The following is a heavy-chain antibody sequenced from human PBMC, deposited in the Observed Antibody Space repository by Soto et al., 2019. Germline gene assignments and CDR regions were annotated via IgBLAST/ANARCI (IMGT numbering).Heavy chain of an antibody. D-gene: IGHD4-17*01. J-gene: IGHJ4*02. V-gene: IGHV3-30*18. CDR2: ISYDGSNK. CDR1: GFTFSSYG. Sequence: GGSLRLSCAASGFTFSSYGMHWVRQAPGKGLEWVAVISYDGSNKYYADSVKGRFTISRDNSKNTLYLQMNSLRAEDTAVYHCAKDGSVTNGYYFDYWGQGTLVTVSS. CDR3: AKDGSVTNGYYFDY.